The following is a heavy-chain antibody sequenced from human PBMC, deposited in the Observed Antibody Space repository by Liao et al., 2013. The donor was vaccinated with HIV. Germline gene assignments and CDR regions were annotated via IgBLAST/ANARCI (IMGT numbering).Heavy chain of an antibody. D-gene: IGHD3-22*01. V-gene: IGHV4-34*01. Sequence: QVQLQQWGAGLLKPSETLSLSCAVYGGSFSGYYWTWIRQPPREGAWSGLGKVNHSGSTNYNPSLKSRVTISVDTSKNQFSLKLSSVTAADTAVYYCASRPTLADYYDSSGNDYWGQGTLVTVSS. J-gene: IGHJ4*02. CDR1: GGSFSGYY. CDR2: VNHSGST. CDR3: ASRPTLADYYDSSGNDY.